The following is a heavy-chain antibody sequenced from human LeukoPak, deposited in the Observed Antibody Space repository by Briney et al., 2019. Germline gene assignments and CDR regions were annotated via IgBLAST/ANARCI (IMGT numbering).Heavy chain of an antibody. J-gene: IGHJ4*02. V-gene: IGHV1-2*02. Sequence: ASVKVSCKAPGYTFAGYYMHWVRLAPGQGLEWRGWIKPNSGGTNYAQKFQGRVTMTRDTSISTAYMELSRLRPDDTAVYYCARLGGDYPYYFDYWGQGTLVTVSS. D-gene: IGHD4-17*01. CDR2: IKPNSGGT. CDR3: ARLGGDYPYYFDY. CDR1: GYTFAGYY.